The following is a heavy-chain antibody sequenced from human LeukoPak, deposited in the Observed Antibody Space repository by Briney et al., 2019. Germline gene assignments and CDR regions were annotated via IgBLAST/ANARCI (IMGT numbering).Heavy chain of an antibody. CDR1: GGSISSGGYS. Sequence: SQTLSLTCAVSGGSISSGGYSWSWIRQPPGKGLEWIGYIYYSGSTNYNPSLKSRVTISVDTSKNQFSLKLSSVTAADTAVYYCARDVEGYDILTGYYPDYFDYWGQGTLVTVSS. V-gene: IGHV4-30-2*01. CDR3: ARDVEGYDILTGYYPDYFDY. CDR2: IYYSGST. D-gene: IGHD3-9*01. J-gene: IGHJ4*02.